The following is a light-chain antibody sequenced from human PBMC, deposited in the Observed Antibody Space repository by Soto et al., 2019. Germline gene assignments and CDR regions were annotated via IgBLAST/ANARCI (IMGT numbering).Light chain of an antibody. J-gene: IGLJ1*01. Sequence: QSVLTQPASVSGSPGQSITISCTGTSSDVGGYNYVSWYQQHPGKAPKLMIYEVSNRPSGVSNRFSGSKSGNTASLTISGLQAEDEADYYCSSYTSSSTSVGTGTKLTVL. CDR3: SSYTSSSTS. CDR2: EVS. V-gene: IGLV2-14*01. CDR1: SSDVGGYNY.